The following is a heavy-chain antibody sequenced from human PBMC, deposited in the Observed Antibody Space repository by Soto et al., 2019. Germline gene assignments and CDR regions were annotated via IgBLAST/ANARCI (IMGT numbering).Heavy chain of an antibody. CDR1: GGTFSSYT. CDR3: ARDLEYYYGSGSYYDDAFDI. CDR2: IIAYNGNT. Sequence: GASVKVSCKASGGTFSSYTICWVRQAPGQGLEWMGRIIAYNGNTNYAQKLQGRVTMTTDTSTSTAYMELRSLRSDDTAVYYCARDLEYYYGSGSYYDDAFDIWGQGTMVTVSS. V-gene: IGHV1-18*01. D-gene: IGHD3-10*01. J-gene: IGHJ3*02.